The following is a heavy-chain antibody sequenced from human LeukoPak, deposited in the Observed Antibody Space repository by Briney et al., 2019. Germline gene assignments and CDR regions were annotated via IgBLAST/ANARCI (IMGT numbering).Heavy chain of an antibody. CDR1: GFTFSSYG. J-gene: IGHJ4*02. V-gene: IGHV3-33*01. D-gene: IGHD6-19*01. CDR3: ARVSRTYSSPYS. CDR2: IWYDGSNK. Sequence: GGSLRLSCAASGFTFSSYGMHWVRQAPGKGLEWVAVIWYDGSNKYYADSVKGRFTISRDNSKNTLYLQMNSLRAEDTAVYYCARVSRTYSSPYSWGQGTLVTVSS.